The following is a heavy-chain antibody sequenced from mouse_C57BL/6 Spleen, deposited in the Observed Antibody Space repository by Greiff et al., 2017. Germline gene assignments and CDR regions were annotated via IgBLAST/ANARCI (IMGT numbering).Heavy chain of an antibody. Sequence: EVQLQQSGPELVKPGASVKISCKASGYTFTDYYMNWVKQSHGKSLEWIGDINPNNGGTSYNQKFKGKATLTVDKSSSTAYMGLRSLTSEDSAVYYCARRGYFDVWGTGATVTVSS. V-gene: IGHV1-26*01. J-gene: IGHJ1*03. CDR2: INPNNGGT. CDR1: GYTFTDYY. CDR3: ARRGYFDV.